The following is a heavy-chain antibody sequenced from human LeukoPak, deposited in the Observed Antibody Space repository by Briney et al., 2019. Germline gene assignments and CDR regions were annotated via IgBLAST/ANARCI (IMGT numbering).Heavy chain of an antibody. D-gene: IGHD2-15*01. V-gene: IGHV1-18*01. J-gene: IGHJ4*02. CDR1: GSTFTTYG. CDR2: ISVYNGNT. Sequence: ASVKFSCKASGSTFTTYGISWVRQAPGQGLEWMGWISVYNGNTNYAQNLQGRVTMTTDTSTNTAYMELRSLRSDDTAVYYCARGPYCSGGTCYSQYFDYWGQGTLVTASS. CDR3: ARGPYCSGGTCYSQYFDY.